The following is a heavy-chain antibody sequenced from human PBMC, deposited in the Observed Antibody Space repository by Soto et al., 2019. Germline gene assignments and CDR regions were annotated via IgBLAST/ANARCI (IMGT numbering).Heavy chain of an antibody. CDR1: GGSISSTNW. V-gene: IGHV4-4*02. Sequence: SETLSLTCAVSGGSISSTNWWSWVRQPPGKGLEWIGESYHTGSTNYNPSLKSRVTISVDKSKNQFSLKLSSVTAADTAVYYCARGHSTSSGRFDYWGQGTLVTVSS. J-gene: IGHJ4*02. CDR3: ARGHSTSSGRFDY. CDR2: SYHTGST. D-gene: IGHD6-6*01.